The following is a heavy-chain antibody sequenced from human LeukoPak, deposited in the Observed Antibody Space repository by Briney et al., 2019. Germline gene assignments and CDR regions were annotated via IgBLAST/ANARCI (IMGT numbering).Heavy chain of an antibody. J-gene: IGHJ5*02. CDR2: IYYSGST. Sequence: GSLRLSCGVSGFTFSSYSMCWVRQAPGKGLEWIGSIYYSGSTYYNPSLKSRVTISVDTSKNQFSLKLSSVTAADTAVYYCARGLRFLEWNQIGHNWFDPWGQGTLVTVSS. CDR1: GFTFSSYS. CDR3: ARGLRFLEWNQIGHNWFDP. D-gene: IGHD3-3*01. V-gene: IGHV4-39*07.